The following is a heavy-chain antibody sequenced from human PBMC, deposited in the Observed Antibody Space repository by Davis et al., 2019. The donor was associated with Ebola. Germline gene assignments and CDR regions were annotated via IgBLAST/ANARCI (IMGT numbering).Heavy chain of an antibody. CDR2: IYYSGST. CDR3: ARVVSSGWYNWFDP. V-gene: IGHV4-59*01. CDR1: GGSISSYY. Sequence: MPSETLSLTCTVSGGSISSYYWSWIRQPPGKGLEWIGYIYYSGSTNYNPSLKSRVTIPVDTSKNQFSLKLSSVTAADTAVYYCARVVSSGWYNWFDPWGQGTLVTVSS. D-gene: IGHD6-19*01. J-gene: IGHJ5*02.